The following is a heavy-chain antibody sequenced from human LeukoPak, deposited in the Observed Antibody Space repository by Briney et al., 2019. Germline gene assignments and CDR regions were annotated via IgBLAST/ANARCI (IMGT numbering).Heavy chain of an antibody. CDR1: GGSISSYY. CDR3: ARSFYPYRMGGRGVYYYYMDV. CDR2: IYYSGST. D-gene: IGHD2/OR15-2a*01. V-gene: IGHV4-59*01. J-gene: IGHJ6*03. Sequence: SATLSLTCTVSGGSISSYYWSWIRQPPGKGLEWIGYIYYSGSTDYNPSLKSRVTISVDTSKNQFSLKLSSVTAADTAVYYCARSFYPYRMGGRGVYYYYMDVWGKGSTVTISS.